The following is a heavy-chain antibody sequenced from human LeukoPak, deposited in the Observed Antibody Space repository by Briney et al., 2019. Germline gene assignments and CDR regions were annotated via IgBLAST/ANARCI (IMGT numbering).Heavy chain of an antibody. J-gene: IGHJ4*02. V-gene: IGHV4-4*07. CDR2: IYSSGST. Sequence: SETLSLTCTVSGGSISSFYWSWIRQPAGKGLEWIGRIYSSGSTNYNPSLKSRVTMSVDTSKNQFSVNLSSVTAADTAVYYCARKQCSSISCPVDYWGQGTLVTVSS. D-gene: IGHD2-2*01. CDR3: ARKQCSSISCPVDY. CDR1: GGSISSFY.